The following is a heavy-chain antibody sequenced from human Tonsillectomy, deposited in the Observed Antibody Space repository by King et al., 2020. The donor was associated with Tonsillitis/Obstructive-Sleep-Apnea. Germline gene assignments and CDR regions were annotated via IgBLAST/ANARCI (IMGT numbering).Heavy chain of an antibody. CDR1: GGSISSYY. Sequence: QLQESGPGLVKPSETLSLTCTVSGGSISSYYWSWIRQPPGKGLEWIGYIYYSGSTNYNPSLKSRVTISVDTSKNQFSLKLSSVTAADTAVYYCVRASRFLDYMDVWGKGTTVTVSS. CDR2: IYYSGST. D-gene: IGHD3-3*01. CDR3: VRASRFLDYMDV. J-gene: IGHJ6*03. V-gene: IGHV4-59*01.